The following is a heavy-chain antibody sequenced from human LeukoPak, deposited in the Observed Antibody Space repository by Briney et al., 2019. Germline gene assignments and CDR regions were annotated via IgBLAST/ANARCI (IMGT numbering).Heavy chain of an antibody. J-gene: IGHJ4*02. D-gene: IGHD3-10*01. Sequence: PSETLSLTCTVSGGSISSGSYYWGWIRQPPGKGLEWIGSIYYSGSTYYNPSLKSRVTISVDTSKNQFSLKLSSVTAADTAVYYCARGYYYGSGSSLDYWGQGTLVTVSS. CDR2: IYYSGST. CDR3: ARGYYYGSGSSLDY. CDR1: GGSISSGSYY. V-gene: IGHV4-39*07.